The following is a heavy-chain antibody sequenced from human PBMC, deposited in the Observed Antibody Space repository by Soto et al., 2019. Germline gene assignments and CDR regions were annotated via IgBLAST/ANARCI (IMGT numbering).Heavy chain of an antibody. Sequence: SGGSLRLSCEASGFTLSNYGMTWVRQAPGKGLEWVSTISGSGDRAFYADPVKGRFTISRDNSKNTLYLQMISLSAEDTSIFYCAKEMIASTLADRFDYWGQGILVTVSS. D-gene: IGHD2-21*01. CDR2: ISGSGDRA. CDR3: AKEMIASTLADRFDY. V-gene: IGHV3-23*01. J-gene: IGHJ4*02. CDR1: GFTLSNYG.